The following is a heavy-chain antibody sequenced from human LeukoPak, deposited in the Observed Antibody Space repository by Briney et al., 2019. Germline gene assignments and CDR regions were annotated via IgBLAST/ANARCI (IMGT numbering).Heavy chain of an antibody. CDR1: GGSISSYY. V-gene: IGHV4-59*12. CDR2: IYYSGST. D-gene: IGHD5-12*01. Sequence: SETLSLTCTVSGGSISSYYWSWIRQPPGKGLEWIGYIYYSGSTNYKPSLKSRVTISLDTSKNQVSLKVTSVTAADTAVYYCVSSSGYDSAVFFPHWGQGTLLTVSS. CDR3: VSSSGYDSAVFFPH. J-gene: IGHJ1*01.